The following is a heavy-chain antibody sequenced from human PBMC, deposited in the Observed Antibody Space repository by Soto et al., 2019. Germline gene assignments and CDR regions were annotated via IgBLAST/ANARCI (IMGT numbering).Heavy chain of an antibody. Sequence: EVQLLESGGGLVQPGGSLRLSCAASGFTFSTYGMNWVRQAPGKGLEWVSTISSTDNIGRTYYADSVQGRFTISRDNSNNTLYLQMNSLTAEDTAVYYCAKANRHCSVNNCYYFVYWVQGTLVTVSS. CDR3: AKANRHCSVNNCYYFVY. CDR2: ISSTDNIGRT. V-gene: IGHV3-23*01. CDR1: GFTFSTYG. D-gene: IGHD2-15*01. J-gene: IGHJ4*02.